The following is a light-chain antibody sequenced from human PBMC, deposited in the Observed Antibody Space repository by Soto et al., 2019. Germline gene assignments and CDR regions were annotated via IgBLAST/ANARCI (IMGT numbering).Light chain of an antibody. J-gene: IGLJ2*01. V-gene: IGLV6-57*04. CDR1: SGSIGSTY. CDR2: EDN. Sequence: NFMLTQPHSVSESPGKPVTISCTRSSGSIGSTYVQWYQQRPGSVPTTVIYEDNQRPSGVPDRFSGSIDSSSNSAFLTISGLETEDEADYYCQAFDSSNMAFGGGTKLTVL. CDR3: QAFDSSNMA.